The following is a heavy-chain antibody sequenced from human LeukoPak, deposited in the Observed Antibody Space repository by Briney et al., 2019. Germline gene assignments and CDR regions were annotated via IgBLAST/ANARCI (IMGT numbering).Heavy chain of an antibody. J-gene: IGHJ4*02. CDR3: ARDGRDGYNLLSY. Sequence: SVKVSCKASGGTFSSYAISWVRQAPGQGLEWMGRIIPIFGTANYAQKFQGRVTITTDESTSTAYMELSSLRSEDTAVYYCARDGRDGYNLLSYWGQGTPVTVSS. CDR1: GGTFSSYA. V-gene: IGHV1-69*05. CDR2: IIPIFGTA. D-gene: IGHD5-24*01.